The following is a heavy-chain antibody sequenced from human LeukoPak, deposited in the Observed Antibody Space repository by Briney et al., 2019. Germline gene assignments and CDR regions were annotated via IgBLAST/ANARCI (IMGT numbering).Heavy chain of an antibody. CDR1: GGSISSGGYY. CDR3: ARDAGPDTNWFDP. V-gene: IGHV4-31*03. D-gene: IGHD6-13*01. J-gene: IGHJ5*02. Sequence: SETLSLTCTVSGGSISSGGYYWSWIRQHPGKGLEWIGYIYYSGSTYYNPSLKSRVTISVDTSKNQFSLKPSSVTAADTAVYYCARDAGPDTNWFDPWGQGTLVTVSS. CDR2: IYYSGST.